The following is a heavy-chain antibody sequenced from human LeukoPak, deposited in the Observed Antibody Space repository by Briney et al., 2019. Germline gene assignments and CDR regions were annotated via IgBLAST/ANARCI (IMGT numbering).Heavy chain of an antibody. Sequence: GGSLRLSCAASGFTFSRYWMSWVRQAPGKGLEWVANIKQDGSEKYYVDSVKGRFTISRDNAKNSLYLQMNSLRAEDTAVYYCASSGYYLDNWFDPWGQGTLVTVSS. CDR3: ASSGYYLDNWFDP. D-gene: IGHD3-22*01. CDR2: IKQDGSEK. V-gene: IGHV3-7*01. CDR1: GFTFSRYW. J-gene: IGHJ5*02.